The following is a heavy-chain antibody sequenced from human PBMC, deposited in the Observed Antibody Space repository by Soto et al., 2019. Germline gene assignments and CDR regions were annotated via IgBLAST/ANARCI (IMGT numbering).Heavy chain of an antibody. V-gene: IGHV1-46*01. CDR2: INPSGGSA. J-gene: IGHJ5*02. CDR1: GYTFTNYY. CDR3: ARVSKKSLALDP. D-gene: IGHD1-1*01. Sequence: GASVKVSCKASGYTFTNYYIHWVRQAPGQGLEWMGIINPSGGSASYTQNFQGRVTMTRDTSTSTVYMELSSLRSEDTAIYYCARVSKKSLALDPWGHGTQVTVSS.